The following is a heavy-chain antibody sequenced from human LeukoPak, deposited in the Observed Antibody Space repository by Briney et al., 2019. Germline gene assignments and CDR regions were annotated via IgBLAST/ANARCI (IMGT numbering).Heavy chain of an antibody. CDR2: ISYDGSNK. D-gene: IGHD3-10*01. CDR1: GFPFSSYG. Sequence: PGRSLRLSCAASGFPFSSYGMHWVRQAPGKGLEWVAVISYDGSNKYYADSVKGRFTISRDNSKNTLYLQMNSLRAEDTAVYYCAKVPYSDYGSGRPPFMDVWGQGTTVAVSS. V-gene: IGHV3-30*18. J-gene: IGHJ6*02. CDR3: AKVPYSDYGSGRPPFMDV.